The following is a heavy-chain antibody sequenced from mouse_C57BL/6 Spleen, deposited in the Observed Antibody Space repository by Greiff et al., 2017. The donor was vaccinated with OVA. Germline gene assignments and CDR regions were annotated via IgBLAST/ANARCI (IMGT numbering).Heavy chain of an antibody. J-gene: IGHJ2*01. V-gene: IGHV5-17*01. D-gene: IGHD1-1*01. Sequence: DVHLVESGGGLVKPGGSLKLSCAASGFTFSDYGMHWVRQAPEKGLEWVAYISSGSSTIYYADTVKGRFTISRDNAKNTLFLQMTSLRSEDTAMYYCARGYYGRAYYFDYWGQGTTLTVSS. CDR1: GFTFSDYG. CDR3: ARGYYGRAYYFDY. CDR2: ISSGSSTI.